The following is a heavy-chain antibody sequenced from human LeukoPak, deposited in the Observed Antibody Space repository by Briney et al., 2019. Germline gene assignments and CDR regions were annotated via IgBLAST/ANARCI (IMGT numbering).Heavy chain of an antibody. CDR3: AKVSRYFDWSDFDY. Sequence: GGSLRLSCAASGFTFSSYAMSWVRQAPGKGLEWVSAISGSGGSTYYADSVKGRFTFSRDNSKNTLYLQMNSLRAEDTAVYYCAKVSRYFDWSDFDYWGQGTLVTVSS. V-gene: IGHV3-23*01. J-gene: IGHJ4*02. CDR1: GFTFSSYA. CDR2: ISGSGGST. D-gene: IGHD3-9*01.